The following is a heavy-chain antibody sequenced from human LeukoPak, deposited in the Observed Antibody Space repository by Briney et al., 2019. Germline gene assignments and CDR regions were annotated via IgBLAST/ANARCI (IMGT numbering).Heavy chain of an antibody. CDR1: GGSFSGYY. CDR2: INHSGST. D-gene: IGHD3-22*01. CDR3: ARGRGLLRS. Sequence: SETLSLTCAVYGGSFSGYYWSWIRQPPGKGLEWIGEINHSGSTNYNPSLKSRATISVDTSKNQFSQKLSSVTTAVTAVYYWARGRGLLRSWGQGTLGTVSS. J-gene: IGHJ4*02. V-gene: IGHV4-34*01.